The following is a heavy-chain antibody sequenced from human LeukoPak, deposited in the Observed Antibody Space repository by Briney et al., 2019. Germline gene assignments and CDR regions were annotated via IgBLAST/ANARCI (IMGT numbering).Heavy chain of an antibody. CDR2: ISSSSSYI. CDR1: GFTFSSYS. D-gene: IGHD2-15*01. J-gene: IGHJ3*02. Sequence: PGGSLRLSCAASGFTFSSYSMNWVRQAPGKGLEWVSSISSSSSYISYADSVKGRFTISRDNAKNSLYLQMNSLRAEDTAVYYCARAGPQYCSGGSCYLVAFDIWGQGTMVTVSS. CDR3: ARAGPQYCSGGSCYLVAFDI. V-gene: IGHV3-21*01.